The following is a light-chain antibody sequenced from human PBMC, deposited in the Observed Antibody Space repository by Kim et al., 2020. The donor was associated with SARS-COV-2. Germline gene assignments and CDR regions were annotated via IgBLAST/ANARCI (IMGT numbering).Light chain of an antibody. J-gene: IGLJ2*01. CDR1: SSDVRGYKY. CDR3: CSYVGRSVI. CDR2: DVS. V-gene: IGLV2-11*01. Sequence: LTQPRSVSGSPGQSVTISCTATSSDVRGYKYVSWYQQHPGKAPKLMIYDVSKRPSGVPDRFSGSKSGDTASLTISGLQAEDEADYYCCSYVGRSVIFGGGTQLTVL.